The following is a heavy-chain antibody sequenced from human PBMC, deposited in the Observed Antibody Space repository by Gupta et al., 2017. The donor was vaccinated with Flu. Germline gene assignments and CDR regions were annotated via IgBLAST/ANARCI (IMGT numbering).Heavy chain of an antibody. D-gene: IGHD2-21*02. V-gene: IGHV3-23*01. Sequence: EVQLLESGGGLIQPGGSLRLSCAASGFTLSRYAISWVRQAPGKGLEWVSGIRVSGILTYYADSVKGRFTISRDTSRNTLYLQMNSLRAEDTAVYYCAKGIQAYCGGDCYPPRSMDVWGQGTTVTVSS. CDR3: AKGIQAYCGGDCYPPRSMDV. CDR1: GFTLSRYA. J-gene: IGHJ6*02. CDR2: IRVSGILT.